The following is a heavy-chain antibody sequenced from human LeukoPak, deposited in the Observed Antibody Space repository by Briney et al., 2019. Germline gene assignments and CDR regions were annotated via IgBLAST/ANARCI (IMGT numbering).Heavy chain of an antibody. D-gene: IGHD2-15*01. V-gene: IGHV4-59*12. J-gene: IGHJ4*02. CDR1: GGSISSYY. CDR3: AREGSGSRPLDY. CDR2: IYHSGST. Sequence: SETLSLTCTVSGGSISSYYWSWIRQPPGKGLEWIGYIYHSGSTNYNPSLKSRVTISVDTSKNQFSLKLSSVTAADTAVYYCAREGSGSRPLDYWGQGTLVTVSS.